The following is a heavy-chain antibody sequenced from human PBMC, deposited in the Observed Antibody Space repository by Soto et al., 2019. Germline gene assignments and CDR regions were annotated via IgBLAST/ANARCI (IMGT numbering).Heavy chain of an antibody. CDR3: AKGSGWYGDAFDI. CDR2: ISGSGGST. V-gene: IGHV3-23*01. D-gene: IGHD6-19*01. CDR1: GFTFSSYA. J-gene: IGHJ3*02. Sequence: EVQLLESGGGLVQPGGSLRLSCAASGFTFSSYAMSWVRQAPGKGLEWVSAISGSGGSTYYADSVKGRCTISRDNSKNTLYLQMNSLRAEDTAVYYCAKGSGWYGDAFDIWGQGTMVTVSS.